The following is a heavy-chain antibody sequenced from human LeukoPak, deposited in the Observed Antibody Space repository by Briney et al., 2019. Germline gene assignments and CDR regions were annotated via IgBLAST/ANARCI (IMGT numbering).Heavy chain of an antibody. J-gene: IGHJ6*03. CDR1: GYTFTSYA. CDR3: ARTARYHYYYYYYMDV. D-gene: IGHD6-6*01. CDR2: INAGNGNT. V-gene: IGHV1-3*01. Sequence: ASVKVSCKASGYTFTSYAMHWVRQAPGQRLEWMGWINAGNGNTKYSQKFQGRVTITRDTSASTAYMELSSLRSEDTAVYYCARTARYHYYYYYYMDVWGKGTTVTVSS.